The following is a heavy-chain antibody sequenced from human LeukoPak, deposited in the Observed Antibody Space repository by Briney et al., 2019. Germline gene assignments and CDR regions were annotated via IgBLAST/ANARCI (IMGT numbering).Heavy chain of an antibody. CDR3: STHGGEGGNSAFDI. J-gene: IGHJ3*02. D-gene: IGHD4-23*01. CDR1: GLVFSDCI. Sequence: GGALRLSCVSSGLVFSDCIMYSVRQARLKGRKWVGRLRTRINSSTKEYAASVKGKFTISTDDSKNSMHLHMNRLKTEATAVYHCSTHGGEGGNSAFDIWGQGTMVTVSS. V-gene: IGHV3-72*01. CDR2: LRTRINSSTK.